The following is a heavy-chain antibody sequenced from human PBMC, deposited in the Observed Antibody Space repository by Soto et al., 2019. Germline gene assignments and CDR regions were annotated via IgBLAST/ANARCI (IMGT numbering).Heavy chain of an antibody. CDR3: ARVQKVGATRDGILQH. CDR1: GFTFSSYA. V-gene: IGHV3-30-3*01. D-gene: IGHD1-26*01. CDR2: ISYDGSNK. J-gene: IGHJ1*01. Sequence: LRLSCAASGFTFSSYAMHWVRQAPGKGLEWVAVISYDGSNKYYADSVKGRFTISRDNSKNTLYLQMNSLRAEDTAVYYCARVQKVGATRDGILQHWGQGTLVTSPQ.